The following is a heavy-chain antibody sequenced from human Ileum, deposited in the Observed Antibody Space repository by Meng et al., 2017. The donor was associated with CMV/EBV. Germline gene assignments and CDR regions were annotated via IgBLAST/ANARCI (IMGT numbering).Heavy chain of an antibody. D-gene: IGHD3-10*01. CDR1: GSFSGYY. V-gene: IGHV4-34*01. CDR3: ARVGGITITMVRGVWFDP. Sequence: GSFSGYYWSWSRQPPGKGLEWIGEINHSGSTNYNPSLKSRVTISVDTSKNQFSLKLSSVTAADTAVYYCARVGGITITMVRGVWFDPWGQGTLVTVSS. CDR2: INHSGST. J-gene: IGHJ5*02.